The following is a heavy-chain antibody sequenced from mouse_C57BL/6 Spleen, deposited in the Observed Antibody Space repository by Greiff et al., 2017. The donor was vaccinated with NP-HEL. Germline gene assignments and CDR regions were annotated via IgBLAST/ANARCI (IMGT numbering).Heavy chain of an antibody. Sequence: DVKLVESGGGLVKPGGSLKLSCAASGFTFSSYAMSWVRQTPEKRLAWVATISDGGSYTYYPDNVKGRFTISRANAKNNLYLQMSHLKSEDTAMYYCARGESTDYYAMDYWGQGTSVTVSS. CDR1: GFTFSSYA. CDR2: ISDGGSYT. CDR3: ARGESTDYYAMDY. V-gene: IGHV5-4*03. J-gene: IGHJ4*01. D-gene: IGHD5-1*01.